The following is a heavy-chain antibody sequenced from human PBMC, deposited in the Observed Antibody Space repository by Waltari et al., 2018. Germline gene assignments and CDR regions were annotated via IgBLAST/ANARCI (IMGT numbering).Heavy chain of an antibody. V-gene: IGHV3-7*03. D-gene: IGHD3-16*01. J-gene: IGHJ4*02. CDR1: GFTFRGMW. Sequence: EVQLVESGGTLVQPGGSLRLSCAASGFTFRGMWMTWFRQAPGKGLEWVANIKADGSDQYYVDSVRGRFTISRDNAENSLYLQMNSLIADDTAVYYCARGSAYYVRVWDYWGQGTLVTVSS. CDR2: IKADGSDQ. CDR3: ARGSAYYVRVWDY.